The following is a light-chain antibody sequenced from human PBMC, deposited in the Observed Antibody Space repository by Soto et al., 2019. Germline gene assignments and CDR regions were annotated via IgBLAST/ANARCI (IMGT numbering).Light chain of an antibody. CDR3: SSKRDSSTLFV. V-gene: IGLV2-14*01. CDR1: SSDVGAYNY. J-gene: IGLJ1*01. CDR2: EVT. Sequence: QSVLTQPASVCGSTGQSITISCTGTSSDVGAYNYVSWYQHHPGKVPKLLIYEVTNRPSGVSDRFSGSKSGNTASLTISGLQAEDEADYYCSSKRDSSTLFVFGNWTKVTVL.